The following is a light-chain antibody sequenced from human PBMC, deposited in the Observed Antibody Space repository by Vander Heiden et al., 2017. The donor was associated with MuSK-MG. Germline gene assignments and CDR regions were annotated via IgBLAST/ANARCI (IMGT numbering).Light chain of an antibody. Sequence: ETVMTQSPATLSVSPGERVTLSCRASQNVRTYLAWYQQKPGQAPRLLIYGASARATGIPARFSGSGYGTEFTLTISSLQSEDFAVYYCHQYNNWPPDTFGQGTRVDIK. CDR1: QNVRTY. J-gene: IGKJ5*01. CDR2: GAS. CDR3: HQYNNWPPDT. V-gene: IGKV3-15*01.